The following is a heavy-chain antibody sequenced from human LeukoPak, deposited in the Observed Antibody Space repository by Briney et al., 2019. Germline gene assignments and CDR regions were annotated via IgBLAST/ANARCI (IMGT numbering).Heavy chain of an antibody. CDR1: GFTFSTYA. CDR2: VRGSGSDT. V-gene: IGHV3-23*01. J-gene: IGHJ4*02. Sequence: GGSLRLSCAASGFTFSTYAMSWVRQAPGKGLEWVSAVRGSGSDTYYADSVKGRFTISRDNSKNTLLLQMNSLRAEDTAIYYCAKTSRRNSAYDSPFDYWGQGTLVTVSS. CDR3: AKTSRRNSAYDSPFDY. D-gene: IGHD5-12*01.